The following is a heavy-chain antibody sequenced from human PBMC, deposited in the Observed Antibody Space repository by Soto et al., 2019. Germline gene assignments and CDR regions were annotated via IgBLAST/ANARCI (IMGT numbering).Heavy chain of an antibody. J-gene: IGHJ5*02. CDR2: IYYSGST. CDR3: ASRYGDPASFDP. Sequence: SETLSLTCTVSGGSISSSSYYWGWIRQPPGKGLEWIGSIYYSGSTYYNPSLKSRVTISVDTSKNQFSLKLSSVTAADTAVYYCASRYGDPASFDPWGQGTLVTVSS. CDR1: GGSISSSSYY. D-gene: IGHD4-17*01. V-gene: IGHV4-39*01.